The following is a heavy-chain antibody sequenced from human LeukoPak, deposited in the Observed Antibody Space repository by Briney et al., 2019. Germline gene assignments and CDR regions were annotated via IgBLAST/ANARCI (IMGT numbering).Heavy chain of an antibody. CDR2: IYYSGST. Sequence: PSETLSLTCTVSGGSISSSSYYWGWIRQPPGKGLEWIGSIYYSGSTYYNPSLKSRVTISVDTSKNQFSLKLSSVTAADTAVYYCARLVSDGYYFDYCDQGTLVTVSS. CDR3: ARLVSDGYYFDY. CDR1: GGSISSSSYY. J-gene: IGHJ4*02. D-gene: IGHD6-25*01. V-gene: IGHV4-39*01.